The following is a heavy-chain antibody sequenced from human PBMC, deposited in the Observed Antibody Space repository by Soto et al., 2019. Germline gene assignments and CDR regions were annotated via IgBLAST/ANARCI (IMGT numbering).Heavy chain of an antibody. CDR1: GGTFSSYS. CDR3: ARDGGRHSGGIDY. D-gene: IGHD1-26*01. Sequence: SVKVYCKASGGTFSSYSINWVRQAPGQGIEWMGEIIPIFGTANYAQKFQGRVTITADESTSTAYMELSSLRSEDTAVYYCARDGGRHSGGIDYWGQGTVVTVSS. CDR2: IIPIFGTA. V-gene: IGHV1-69*13. J-gene: IGHJ4*02.